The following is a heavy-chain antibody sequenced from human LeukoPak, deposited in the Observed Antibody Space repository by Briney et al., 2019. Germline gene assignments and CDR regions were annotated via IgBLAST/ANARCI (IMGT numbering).Heavy chain of an antibody. CDR2: IYYSGST. CDR1: GGSISSYY. Sequence: PSETLSLTCTVSGGSISSYYWSWIRQPPGKGLEWIGYIYYSGSTNYNPSLKSRVTISLDTSKKQFSLKLRSVTAADTAVYYCARIRASDCGGDCYLFDYWGQGTLVSVSS. J-gene: IGHJ4*02. V-gene: IGHV4-59*01. CDR3: ARIRASDCGGDCYLFDY. D-gene: IGHD2-21*02.